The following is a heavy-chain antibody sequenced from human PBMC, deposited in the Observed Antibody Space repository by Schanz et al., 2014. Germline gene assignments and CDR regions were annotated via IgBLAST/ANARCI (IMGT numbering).Heavy chain of an antibody. CDR1: GYTLTGFG. CDR2: INTNNGDP. Sequence: QVQLVQSGAEVKKPGASVKVSCKASGYTLTGFGVSWVRQAPGQGLEWMGWINTNNGDPTYAQGFTGRFVFSLDTSVSTAYLQISSLKAEDTAVYYCARGGVVVITAALNWFDPWGQGTLVTVSA. D-gene: IGHD2-15*01. CDR3: ARGGVVVITAALNWFDP. J-gene: IGHJ5*02. V-gene: IGHV7-4-1*02.